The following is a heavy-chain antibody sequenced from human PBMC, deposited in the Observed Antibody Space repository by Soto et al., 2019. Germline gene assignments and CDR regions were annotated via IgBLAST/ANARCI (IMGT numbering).Heavy chain of an antibody. J-gene: IGHJ5*02. D-gene: IGHD6-6*01. CDR1: GGSISSSSYY. V-gene: IGHV4-39*01. CDR2: IYYSGST. Sequence: PSETLSLTCTVSGGSISSSSYYWGWIRQPPGKGLEWIGSIYYSGSTYYNPSLKSRVTISVDTSKNQFSLKLSSVTAADTAVYYCARGIGRSSSPTWFDPWGQGTLVTVSS. CDR3: ARGIGRSSSPTWFDP.